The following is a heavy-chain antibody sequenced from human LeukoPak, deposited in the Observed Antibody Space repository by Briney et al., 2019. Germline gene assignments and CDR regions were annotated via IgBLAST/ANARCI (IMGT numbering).Heavy chain of an antibody. CDR1: GGSISSYY. V-gene: IGHV4-59*12. D-gene: IGHD2-2*01. J-gene: IGHJ6*03. CDR3: ARRRCGTSCYYYYYYYYMDV. Sequence: PSETLSLTCTVSGGSISSYYWSWIRQPPGKGLEWIGYIYYSGSANYNPSLKSRATISVDTSKNQFSLKLSSVTAADTAVYYCARRRCGTSCYYYYYYYYMDVWGKGTTVTVSS. CDR2: IYYSGSA.